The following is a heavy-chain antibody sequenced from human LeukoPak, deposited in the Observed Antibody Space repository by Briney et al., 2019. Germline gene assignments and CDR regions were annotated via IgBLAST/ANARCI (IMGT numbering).Heavy chain of an antibody. V-gene: IGHV1-2*02. D-gene: IGHD6-13*01. Sequence: ASVKVSCKASGYTFTGYYMYWVRRAPGQGLECMGWINPSSGVTNYAQKFQGRVTMTRDTSISTVYMELRRLTSDDTAVYYCARVPPRQQMGYYFDYWGQGTLVTVSS. J-gene: IGHJ4*02. CDR1: GYTFTGYY. CDR3: ARVPPRQQMGYYFDY. CDR2: INPSSGVT.